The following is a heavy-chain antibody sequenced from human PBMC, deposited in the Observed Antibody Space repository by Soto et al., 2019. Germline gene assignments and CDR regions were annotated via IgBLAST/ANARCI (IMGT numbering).Heavy chain of an antibody. D-gene: IGHD3-10*01. V-gene: IGHV1-69*12. CDR1: GGTFSSYA. CDR3: ARNYYGSGSYNPIFDY. Sequence: QVQLVQSGAEVKKPGSSVKVSCKASGGTFSSYAISWVRQAPGQGLEWMGGMIPIFGTANYAQKFQGRVTINADESTSTAYMELSSLSSEDTAVYYCARNYYGSGSYNPIFDYWGQGTLVTVSS. J-gene: IGHJ4*02. CDR2: MIPIFGTA.